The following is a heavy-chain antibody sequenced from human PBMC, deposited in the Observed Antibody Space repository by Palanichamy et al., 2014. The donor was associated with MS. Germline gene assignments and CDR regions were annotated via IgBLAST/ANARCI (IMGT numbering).Heavy chain of an antibody. Sequence: GWIGEINHSGSTNYNPSLKSRVTISIDTSKNQISLKLTSVTAADTAVYYCVGFAATTLETFDFWGQGTLVTVSS. V-gene: IGHV4-34*01. D-gene: IGHD4-17*01. J-gene: IGHJ4*02. CDR3: VGFAATTLETFDF. CDR2: INHSGST.